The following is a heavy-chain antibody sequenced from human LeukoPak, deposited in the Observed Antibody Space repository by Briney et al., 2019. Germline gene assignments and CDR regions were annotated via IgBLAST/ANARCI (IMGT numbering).Heavy chain of an antibody. CDR3: VRGGRSFDS. CDR1: GFTFSGFW. CDR2: IKYDGSDN. Sequence: GGSLRLSCAASGFTFSGFWMSWVRQAPTKGLEWVANIKYDGSDNRYLDSVKGRFTVTRDNANNSLYLKMNSLRAEDTAVYYCVRGGRSFDSWGQGTLVTVSS. J-gene: IGHJ4*02. V-gene: IGHV3-7*04.